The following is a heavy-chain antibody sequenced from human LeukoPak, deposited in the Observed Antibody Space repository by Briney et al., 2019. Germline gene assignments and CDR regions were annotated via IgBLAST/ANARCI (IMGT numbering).Heavy chain of an antibody. V-gene: IGHV4-38-2*02. CDR2: IYHSGST. Sequence: SETLSLTCTVSGYSISSGYYWGWIRQPPGKGLEWIGSIYHSGSTYYNPSLKSRVTISVDTSKNQFSLKLSSVTAADTAAYYCARVADDYGDYLDYWGQGTLVTVSS. CDR3: ARVADDYGDYLDY. J-gene: IGHJ4*02. D-gene: IGHD4-17*01. CDR1: GYSISSGYY.